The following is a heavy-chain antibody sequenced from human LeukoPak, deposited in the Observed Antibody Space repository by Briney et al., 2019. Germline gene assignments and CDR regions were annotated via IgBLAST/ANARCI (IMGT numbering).Heavy chain of an antibody. Sequence: ASVKVSCKASGGTFSSYATSWVRQAPGQGLEWMGWISAYNGNTNYAQKLQGRVTMTTDTSTSTAYMELRSLRSDDTAVYYCARTFADDGDPRYFDYWGQGTLVTVSS. J-gene: IGHJ4*02. CDR2: ISAYNGNT. D-gene: IGHD4-17*01. V-gene: IGHV1-18*01. CDR3: ARTFADDGDPRYFDY. CDR1: GGTFSSYA.